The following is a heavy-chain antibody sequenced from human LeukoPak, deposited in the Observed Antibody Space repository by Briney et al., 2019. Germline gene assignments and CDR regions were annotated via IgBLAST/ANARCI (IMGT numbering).Heavy chain of an antibody. CDR2: IYYSGST. CDR3: ARVYSSSWYWSFDL. Sequence: SVTLSLTCTVSGGSISSYYWSWIRQPPGKGLEWIGYIYYSGSTNYNPSLKSRVTISVDTSKNQFSLKLSSVTAADTAVYYCARVYSSSWYWSFDLWGRGTLVTVSS. D-gene: IGHD6-13*01. J-gene: IGHJ2*01. V-gene: IGHV4-59*01. CDR1: GGSISSYY.